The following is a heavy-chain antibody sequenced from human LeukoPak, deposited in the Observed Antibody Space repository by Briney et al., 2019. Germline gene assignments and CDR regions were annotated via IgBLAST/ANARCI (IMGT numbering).Heavy chain of an antibody. J-gene: IGHJ4*02. D-gene: IGHD3-10*01. Sequence: RGSLRLSCAASGFTFCGVFMNWVRQAPGEGLESVSTISDSGDTTYYADSVKGRFTISRDSSKNTLYLQMNSLRADDTAVYYCAKQGRSGSFSHFDYWGQGTLVTVSS. CDR3: AKQGRSGSFSHFDY. V-gene: IGHV3-23*01. CDR1: GFTFCGVF. CDR2: ISDSGDTT.